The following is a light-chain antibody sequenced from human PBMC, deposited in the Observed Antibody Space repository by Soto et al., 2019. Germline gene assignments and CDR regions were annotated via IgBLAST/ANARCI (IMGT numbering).Light chain of an antibody. V-gene: IGKV3-11*01. CDR3: QQYDSYSWT. CDR1: QTVSSS. Sequence: IALTQSPATLSLSPGERATLSCRASQTVSSSLAWYQQKPGQAPRLLIYEASNRATGIPARFSGSGSGTDFTLTISSLQPDDSATYYCQQYDSYSWTFGQGTKVDIK. CDR2: EAS. J-gene: IGKJ1*01.